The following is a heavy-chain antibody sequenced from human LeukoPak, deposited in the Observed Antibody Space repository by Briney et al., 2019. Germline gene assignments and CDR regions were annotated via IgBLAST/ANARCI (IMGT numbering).Heavy chain of an antibody. CDR2: ISSSSSYI. D-gene: IGHD3-10*01. CDR1: GFTFSSYS. CDR3: ASVLWFGGIFFDY. V-gene: IGHV3-21*04. J-gene: IGHJ4*02. Sequence: GGSLRLSCAASGFTFSSYSMNWVRQAPGKGLEWVSSISSSSSYIYYADSVKGRFTISRDNAKNSLYLQMNSLRAEDTAVYYCASVLWFGGIFFDYWGQGTLVTVSS.